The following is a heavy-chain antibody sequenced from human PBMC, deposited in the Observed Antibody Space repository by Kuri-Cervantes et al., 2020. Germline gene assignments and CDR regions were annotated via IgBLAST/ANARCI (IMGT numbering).Heavy chain of an antibody. V-gene: IGHV1-69*05. J-gene: IGHJ4*02. CDR1: GGTFTNYG. Sequence: SVKVSCKASGGTFTNYGVNWVRQAPGQGLEWMGGIIPIFATTNYAQKFPDRVSITTDDSTSTAYMELRSLKSDDTAVYYCARDRVAYTSDSWGQGTLVTVSS. D-gene: IGHD3-16*01. CDR2: IIPIFATT. CDR3: ARDRVAYTSDS.